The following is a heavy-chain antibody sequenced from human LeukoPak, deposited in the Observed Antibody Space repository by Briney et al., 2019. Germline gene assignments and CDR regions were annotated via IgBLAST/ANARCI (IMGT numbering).Heavy chain of an antibody. CDR1: GLTFSNYG. CDR3: AARLPLYGMDV. CDR2: FGTRHTHI. Sequence: GGSLRLSCAASGLTFSNYGMSWVRQAPGKGLEWVALFGTRHTHIFYADSVEGRFAISRDNSKNTVYLQMNSLRVEDAAVYYCAARLPLYGMDVWGQGTTVTVSS. J-gene: IGHJ6*02. V-gene: IGHV3-23*01. D-gene: IGHD2-21*02.